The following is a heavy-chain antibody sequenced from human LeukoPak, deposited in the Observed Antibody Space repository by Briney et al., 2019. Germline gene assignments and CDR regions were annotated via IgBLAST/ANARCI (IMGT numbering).Heavy chain of an antibody. J-gene: IGHJ6*02. CDR2: INHNGNVN. D-gene: IGHD3-10*01. CDR1: GCTISSSNW. V-gene: IGHV3-7*03. Sequence: ESLSLTCGVSGCTISSSNWWSWVRQPPGKGLEWVASINHNGNVNYYVDSVKGRFTISRDNAKNSLYLQMSNLRAEDTAVYFCARGSGLDVWGQGATVTVSS. CDR3: ARGSGLDV.